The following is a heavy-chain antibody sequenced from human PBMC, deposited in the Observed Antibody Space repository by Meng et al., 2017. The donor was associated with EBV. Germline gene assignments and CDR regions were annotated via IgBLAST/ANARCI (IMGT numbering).Heavy chain of an antibody. CDR3: VRDLWQRIGECV. Sequence: QVQHVQAGGVVKQPGSSVKVCGEGAGYNCNNFGISWVRQAPGQGLEWMGDITPGVGIANYAESFQGRVTISADTSTRTAYMDLSSLRSDDTAVYYCVRDLWQRIGECVWGQGTLVTVSS. CDR2: ITPGVGIA. CDR1: GYNCNNFG. D-gene: IGHD5-12*01. V-gene: IGHV1-69*17. J-gene: IGHJ4*02.